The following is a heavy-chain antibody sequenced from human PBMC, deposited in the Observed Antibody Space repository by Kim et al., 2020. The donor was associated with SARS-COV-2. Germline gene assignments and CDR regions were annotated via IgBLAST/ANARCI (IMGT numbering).Heavy chain of an antibody. J-gene: IGHJ4*02. CDR2: ISAYNGNT. CDR1: GYTFTSYG. CDR3: ARGLGYCSSTSCYVEAAAVDY. Sequence: ASVKVSCKASGYTFTSYGISWVRQAPGQGLEWMGWISAYNGNTNYAQKLQGRVTMTTDTSTSTAYMELRSLRSDDTAVYYCARGLGYCSSTSCYVEAAAVDYWGQGTLVTVSS. D-gene: IGHD2-2*01. V-gene: IGHV1-18*01.